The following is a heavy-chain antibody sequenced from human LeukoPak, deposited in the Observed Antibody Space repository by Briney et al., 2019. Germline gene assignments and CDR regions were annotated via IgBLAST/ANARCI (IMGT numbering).Heavy chain of an antibody. CDR1: GCTFSSYA. CDR3: ANDFAWLLIPPPFDY. V-gene: IGHV3-23*01. D-gene: IGHD3-9*01. CDR2: ISGSGGST. J-gene: IGHJ4*02. Sequence: PGGSLRLSCAASGCTFSSYAMSWVRQAPGKGLEWVSAISGSGGSTYCADSVKGRFTISRDNSKNTLYLQMNTLRAEDTAVYYCANDFAWLLIPPPFDYWGQGTLVTVSS.